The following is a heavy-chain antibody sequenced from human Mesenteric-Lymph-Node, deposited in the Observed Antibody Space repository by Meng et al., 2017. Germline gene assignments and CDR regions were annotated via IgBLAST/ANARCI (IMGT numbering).Heavy chain of an antibody. CDR3: ARSGSSGWIDY. D-gene: IGHD6-19*01. CDR2: TYYRSKWYN. Sequence: QVQLKRSVPGLVMPPQTLSLTCAISGDPFSNEGDAWSWIRQSPLRGLEWLGRTYYRSKWYNGYEVSVKSRITINPDTSKNQFSLQLNSVTPEDTAMYYCARSGSSGWIDYWGQGTLVTVSS. CDR1: GDPFSNEGDA. V-gene: IGHV6-1*01. J-gene: IGHJ4*02.